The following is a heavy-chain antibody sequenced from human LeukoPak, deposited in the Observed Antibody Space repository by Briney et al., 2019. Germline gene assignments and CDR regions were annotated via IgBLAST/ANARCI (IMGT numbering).Heavy chain of an antibody. Sequence: SQNLSRTCAVSGGSINSGNYYWSWIRQPAGKGLEWIGQIYTRGMANYNPSLKSRATISLDTSKNQLSLSMSSVTAADTAVYYCARVTIPAGATGEKWFDPWGQGRLVTVSS. CDR3: ARVTIPAGATGEKWFDP. CDR2: IYTRGMA. D-gene: IGHD3-16*01. J-gene: IGHJ5*02. CDR1: GGSINSGNYY. V-gene: IGHV4-61*09.